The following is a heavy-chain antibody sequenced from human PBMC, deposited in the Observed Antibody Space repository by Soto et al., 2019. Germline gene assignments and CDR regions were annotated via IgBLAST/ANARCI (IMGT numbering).Heavy chain of an antibody. V-gene: IGHV3-33*01. CDR2: IWYDGSNK. Sequence: QVQLVESGGGVVQPGRSLRLSCAASGFTFSSYGMHWVRQAPGKGLEWVAVIWYDGSNKYYADSVKGRFTISRDNSKNTLYLQMNSLRAEDTAVYYCARLGGENDYGDHARPNWFDPWGQGTLVTVSS. CDR1: GFTFSSYG. CDR3: ARLGGENDYGDHARPNWFDP. D-gene: IGHD4-17*01. J-gene: IGHJ5*02.